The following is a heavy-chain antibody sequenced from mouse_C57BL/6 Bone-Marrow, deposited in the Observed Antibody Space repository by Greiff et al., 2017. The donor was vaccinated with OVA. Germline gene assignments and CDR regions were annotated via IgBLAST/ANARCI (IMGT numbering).Heavy chain of an antibody. CDR2: IDPENGDT. J-gene: IGHJ1*03. CDR1: GFNIKDDY. CDR3: TTDGSSFWYFDV. V-gene: IGHV14-4*01. D-gene: IGHD1-1*01. Sequence: VQLKQSGAELVRPGASVKLSCTASGFNIKDDYMHWVKQRPEQGLEWIGWIDPENGDTEYASKFQGKATITADPSSNTAYLQLSSLTSEDTAVYYCTTDGSSFWYFDVWGTGTTVTVSS.